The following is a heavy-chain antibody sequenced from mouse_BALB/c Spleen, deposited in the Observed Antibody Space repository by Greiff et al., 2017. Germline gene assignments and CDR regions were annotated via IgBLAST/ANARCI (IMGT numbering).Heavy chain of an antibody. V-gene: IGHV2-9*02. D-gene: IGHD2-1*01. CDR1: GFSLTSYG. CDR3: ARDYGRYYYAMDY. CDR2: IWAGGST. J-gene: IGHJ4*01. Sequence: VQLQESGPGLVAPSQSLSITCTVSGFSLTSYGVHWVRQPPGKGLEWLGVIWAGGSTNYNSALMSRLSISKDNSKSQVFLKMNSLQTDDTAMYYCARDYGRYYYAMDYWGQGTSVTVSS.